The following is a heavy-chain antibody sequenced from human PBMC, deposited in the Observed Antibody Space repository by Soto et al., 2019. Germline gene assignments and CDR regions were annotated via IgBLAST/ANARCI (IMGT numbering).Heavy chain of an antibody. CDR3: ARPGYSGYDGLGDYGMDV. J-gene: IGHJ6*02. CDR1: GYTLTELS. CDR2: FDPEDGET. D-gene: IGHD5-12*01. Sequence: ASVKVSCKVSGYTLTELSMHWVRQAPGKGLEWMGGFDPEDGETIHAQKFQGRVTMTEDTSTDTAYMELSSLRSEDTAVYYCARPGYSGYDGLGDYGMDVWGQGTTVTVSS. V-gene: IGHV1-24*01.